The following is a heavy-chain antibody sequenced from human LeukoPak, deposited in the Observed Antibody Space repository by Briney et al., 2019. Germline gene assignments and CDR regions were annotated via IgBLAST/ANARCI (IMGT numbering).Heavy chain of an antibody. Sequence: SETLSLTCTVSGGSISSSSYYWGWIRQPPGKGLEWIGSIYYSESTYYNPSLKSRVTISVDTSKNQFSLKLSSVTAADTAVYYCAISGYDSSGRNIDYWGQGTLVTVSS. CDR2: IYYSEST. J-gene: IGHJ4*02. CDR1: GGSISSSSYY. V-gene: IGHV4-39*01. CDR3: AISGYDSSGRNIDY. D-gene: IGHD3-22*01.